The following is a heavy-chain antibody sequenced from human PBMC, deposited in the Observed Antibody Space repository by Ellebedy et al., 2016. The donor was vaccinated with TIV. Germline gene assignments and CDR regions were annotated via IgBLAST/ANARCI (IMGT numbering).Heavy chain of an antibody. Sequence: GGSLRLSXAASGFTFDDYAMHWVRQAPGKGLEWVSGISWNSGSIGYADSVKGRFTISRDNAKNSLYLQMNSLRAEDTAVYYCARCDYGGNFPVDYWGQGTLVTVSS. CDR3: ARCDYGGNFPVDY. CDR2: ISWNSGSI. V-gene: IGHV3-9*01. D-gene: IGHD4-23*01. J-gene: IGHJ4*02. CDR1: GFTFDDYA.